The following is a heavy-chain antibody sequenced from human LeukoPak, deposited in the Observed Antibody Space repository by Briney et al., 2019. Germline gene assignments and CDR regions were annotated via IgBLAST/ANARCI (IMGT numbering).Heavy chain of an antibody. CDR2: LNSDGSTT. J-gene: IGHJ4*02. CDR1: GFTFSSFW. CDR3: ARGGYGAHMG. V-gene: IGHV3-74*01. D-gene: IGHD4-17*01. Sequence: GGSLRLSCAASGFTFSSFWMHWVRQVPGKGMVWVSGLNSDGSTTGYADSVKGRFTISRDNAKSTLYLQMNSLRAEDTAVYYCARGGYGAHMGWGQGTLVTVSS.